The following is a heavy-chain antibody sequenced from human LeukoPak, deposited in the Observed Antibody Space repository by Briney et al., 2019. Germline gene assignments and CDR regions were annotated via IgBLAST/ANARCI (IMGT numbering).Heavy chain of an antibody. D-gene: IGHD4-17*01. CDR3: ARDLISLTVTTPLSDY. Sequence: SVKISCKAAGYTFTSYGISWVRQAPGQGREWMGWISAYNGNTNYAQKLQGRVTMTTDTSTSTAYMELRSLRSDDTAVYYCARDLISLTVTTPLSDYWGQGTLVTVSS. CDR1: GYTFTSYG. CDR2: ISAYNGNT. J-gene: IGHJ4*02. V-gene: IGHV1-18*01.